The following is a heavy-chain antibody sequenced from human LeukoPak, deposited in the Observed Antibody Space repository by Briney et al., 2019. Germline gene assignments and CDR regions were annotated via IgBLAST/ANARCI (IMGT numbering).Heavy chain of an antibody. CDR3: ARAPAEINGYCPDHLRH. CDR1: VYTFSIYG. J-gene: IGHJ1*01. Sequence: GGSLRLSCVALVYTFSIYGIHCVRQAPGKGLVWVSRIKSDGSTNYADSVKGRFTISRDNAKNTVSLQMNSLRAEDTGVYYCARAPAEINGYCPDHLRHWGKGTLVTVSS. D-gene: IGHD5-18*01. V-gene: IGHV3-74*01. CDR2: IKSDGST.